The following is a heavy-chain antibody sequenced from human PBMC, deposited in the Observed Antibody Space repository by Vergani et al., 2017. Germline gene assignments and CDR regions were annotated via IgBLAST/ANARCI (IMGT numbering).Heavy chain of an antibody. J-gene: IGHJ4*02. D-gene: IGHD1-7*01. V-gene: IGHV3-33*03. CDR1: GFRFSSYG. CDR2: IWYDGSNK. CDR3: VKGKGTFEN. Sequence: QVQLVESGGGVVQPGRSLRLSCAASGFRFSSYGMNWVRQAPGKGLEWVAVIWYDGSNKYYADSVKGRFTISRDNAQNTLYLQMNSLRPEGTAVYYCVKGKGTFENWGQGTLVTVSS.